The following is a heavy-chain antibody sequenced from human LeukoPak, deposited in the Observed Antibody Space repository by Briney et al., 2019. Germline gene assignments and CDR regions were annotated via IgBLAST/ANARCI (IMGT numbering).Heavy chain of an antibody. CDR2: ISSSSSYI. Sequence: PGGSLGLSCAASGSTFSSYSMNWVRQAPGKGLEWVSSISSSSSYIYYADSVKGRFTISRDNAKNSLYLQMNSLRAEDTAVYYCARGDRSGNYYGSGSPWGQGTLVTVSS. CDR3: ARGDRSGNYYGSGSP. CDR1: GSTFSSYS. V-gene: IGHV3-21*01. J-gene: IGHJ5*02. D-gene: IGHD3-10*01.